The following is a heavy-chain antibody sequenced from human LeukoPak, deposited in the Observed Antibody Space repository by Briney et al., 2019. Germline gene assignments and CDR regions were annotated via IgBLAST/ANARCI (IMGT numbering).Heavy chain of an antibody. J-gene: IGHJ4*02. V-gene: IGHV4-31*03. CDR1: GGSISSGGYY. CDR2: IYYSGST. Sequence: SETLSLTCTVSGGSISSGGYYWSWIRQHPGKGLEWIGYIYYSGSTYYNPSLKSRVTISVDTSKNQFSLKLSSVTAADTAVYYCARGATWLQKGYFDYWGQGTLVTVSS. D-gene: IGHD3-22*01. CDR3: ARGATWLQKGYFDY.